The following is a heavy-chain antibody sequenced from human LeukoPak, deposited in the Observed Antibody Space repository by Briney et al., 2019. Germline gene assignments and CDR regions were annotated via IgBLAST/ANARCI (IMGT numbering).Heavy chain of an antibody. V-gene: IGHV3-7*03. CDR2: IKQDGTAT. CDR1: GFTFSDYW. D-gene: IGHD6-19*01. J-gene: IGHJ4*02. CDR3: AKAHRVAVAGEFDY. Sequence: GGSLRLSCAASGFTFSDYWMSWVRQAPGKGLEWVAHIKQDGTATYFVDSVEGRLTISRDNTKNSLYLQMNSLRVEDTAVYFCAKAHRVAVAGEFDYWGQGTLVTVSS.